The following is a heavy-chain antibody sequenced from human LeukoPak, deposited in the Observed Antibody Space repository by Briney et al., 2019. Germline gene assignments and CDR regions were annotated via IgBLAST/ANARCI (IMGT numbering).Heavy chain of an antibody. CDR3: ARTVVTLDWYFDL. CDR1: GGSISSYS. D-gene: IGHD4-23*01. CDR2: FYTSGTT. Sequence: SETLSLTCSVSGGSISSYSWNWIRQPAGKGLEWIGRFYTSGTTNYNPSLKSRVTMSIDTTKNQVSLKMRSVTAADTAVYYCARTVVTLDWYFDLWGRGTLVSVSS. J-gene: IGHJ2*01. V-gene: IGHV4-4*07.